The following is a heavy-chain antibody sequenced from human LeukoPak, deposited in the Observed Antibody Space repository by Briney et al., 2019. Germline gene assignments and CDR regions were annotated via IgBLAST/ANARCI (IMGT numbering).Heavy chain of an antibody. D-gene: IGHD4-17*01. V-gene: IGHV3-7*01. Sequence: GGSLRLSCAASGFTFSSYWMSWVRQAPGKGLEWVANIKQDGSEKYYVDSVKGRFTISRDNAKNSLYLQMNSLRAEDTAVYYCARERDLYGDYVFNGMDVWGQGTTVTVSS. CDR3: ARERDLYGDYVFNGMDV. CDR2: IKQDGSEK. J-gene: IGHJ6*02. CDR1: GFTFSSYW.